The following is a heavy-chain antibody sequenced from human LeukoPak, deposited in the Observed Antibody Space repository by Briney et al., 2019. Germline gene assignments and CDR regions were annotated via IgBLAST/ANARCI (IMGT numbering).Heavy chain of an antibody. CDR3: ARECNNWQPHYYYYGMDV. CDR2: IYTSGST. V-gene: IGHV4-4*07. CDR1: GGSISSYY. Sequence: SETLSLTCTVSGGSISSYYWSWIRQPAGKGLEWIGRIYTSGSTNYNPSLKSRVTMSVDTSKNQFSLKLSSVTAADTALYYCARECNNWQPHYYYYGMDVWGQGTTVTVSS. D-gene: IGHD1-1*01. J-gene: IGHJ6*02.